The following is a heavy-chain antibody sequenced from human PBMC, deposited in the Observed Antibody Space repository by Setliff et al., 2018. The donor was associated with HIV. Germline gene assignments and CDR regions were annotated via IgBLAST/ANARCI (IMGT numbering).Heavy chain of an antibody. D-gene: IGHD5-18*01. CDR2: IYPGDYDT. V-gene: IGHV5-51*01. Sequence: PGESLKISCKSSGYRFTNYWIGWVRQMPGKGLEWMGIIYPGDYDTRYSPSFEGQVTFSVHESTSTAYLQWSSLKASDTAMYYCARGGNGYSFALWGQGTLVTVSS. J-gene: IGHJ1*01. CDR1: GYRFTNYW. CDR3: ARGGNGYSFAL.